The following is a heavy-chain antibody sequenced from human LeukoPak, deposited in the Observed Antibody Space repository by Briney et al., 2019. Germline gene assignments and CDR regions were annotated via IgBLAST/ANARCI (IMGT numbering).Heavy chain of an antibody. J-gene: IGHJ6*03. Sequence: GGSLRLPCAASGFTFSSYWMSWVRQAPGKGLEWVANIKQDGSEKYYVDSVKGRFTISRDNAKNSLYLQMNSLRAEDTAVYYCGREQGDYYYMDVWGKGTTVTVSS. CDR3: GREQGDYYYMDV. V-gene: IGHV3-7*01. D-gene: IGHD3-16*01. CDR1: GFTFSSYW. CDR2: IKQDGSEK.